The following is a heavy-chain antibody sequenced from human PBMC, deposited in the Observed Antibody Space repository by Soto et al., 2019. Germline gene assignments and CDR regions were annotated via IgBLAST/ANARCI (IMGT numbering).Heavy chain of an antibody. J-gene: IGHJ4*02. CDR1: GGSISSYY. D-gene: IGHD3-10*01. CDR2: IYYSGST. CDR3: ARVSVTMVRGVIISYFDY. V-gene: IGHV4-59*01. Sequence: SETLSLTCTVSGGSISSYYWSWIRQPPWKGLEWIGYIYYSGSTNYNPSLKSRVTISVDTSKNQFSLKLSSVTAADTAVYYCARVSVTMVRGVIISYFDYWGQGTLVTV.